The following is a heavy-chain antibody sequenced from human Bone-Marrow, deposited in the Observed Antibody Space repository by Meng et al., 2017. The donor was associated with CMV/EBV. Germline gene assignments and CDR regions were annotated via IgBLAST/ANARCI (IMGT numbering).Heavy chain of an antibody. CDR2: ITSRSSNT. CDR1: GFTFSGYS. D-gene: IGHD1-26*01. V-gene: IGHV3-21*01. J-gene: IGHJ4*01. CDR3: ARDLIRGVVGARPRGPGDL. Sequence: GGSLRLSCVASGFTFSGYSMNWVRQTPGKGLEWVSSITSRSSNTYYSDSVKGRFTISRDNAKNSLYLQMNSRRDEDKAVYYCARDLIRGVVGARPRGPGDLWGHGTLVTVSS.